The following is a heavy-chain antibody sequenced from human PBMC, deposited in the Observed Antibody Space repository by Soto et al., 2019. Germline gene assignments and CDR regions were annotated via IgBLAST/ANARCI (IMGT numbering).Heavy chain of an antibody. CDR1: GFTFSSYG. CDR2: IWYDGSNK. V-gene: IGHV3-33*01. CDR3: ARDYYGSGSYYNSRRGFDY. D-gene: IGHD3-10*01. Sequence: GGSLRLSCAASGFTFSSYGMHWVRQAPGKGLEWVAVIWYDGSNKYYADSVKGRFTISRDNSKNTLYLQMNSLRAEDTAVYYCARDYYGSGSYYNSRRGFDYWGQGTLVTVSS. J-gene: IGHJ4*02.